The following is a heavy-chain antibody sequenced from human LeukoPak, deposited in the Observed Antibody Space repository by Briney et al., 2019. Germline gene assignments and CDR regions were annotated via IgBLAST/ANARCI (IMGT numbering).Heavy chain of an antibody. CDR3: ARDRDGYHDY. J-gene: IGHJ4*02. CDR2: IYYSGST. Sequence: SETLSLTCTVSGGSISSHYWSWLRQPPGKGLEWIGYIYYSGSTNYNPSLKSRVTISVDTSKNQFSLKLSSVTAADTAVYYCARDRDGYHDYWGQGTLVTVSS. CDR1: GGSISSHY. V-gene: IGHV4-59*11. D-gene: IGHD5-24*01.